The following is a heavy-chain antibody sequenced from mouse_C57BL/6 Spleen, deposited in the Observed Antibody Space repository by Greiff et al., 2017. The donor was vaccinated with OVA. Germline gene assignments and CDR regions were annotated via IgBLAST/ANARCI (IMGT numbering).Heavy chain of an antibody. V-gene: IGHV1-78*01. CDR1: GYTFTDHT. CDR2: IYPRDGST. CDR3: ASTGTGYAMDY. Sequence: VQLQQSDAELVKPGASVKISCKVSGYTFTDHTIHWMKQRPEQGLEWIGYIYPRDGSTTYNEKLKGKATLTADKSSSTAYMQLNSLTSEDSAVYFCASTGTGYAMDYWGQGTSVTVSS. J-gene: IGHJ4*01. D-gene: IGHD4-1*02.